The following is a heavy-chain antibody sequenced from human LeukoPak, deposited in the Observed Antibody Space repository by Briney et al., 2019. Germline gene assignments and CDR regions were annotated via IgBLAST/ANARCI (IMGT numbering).Heavy chain of an antibody. CDR2: IYSGGDT. CDR1: GFTVSSNY. Sequence: GGSLRLSCAASGFTVSSNYMSWVRQAPGGGLEWVSVIYSGGDTRYADSVKGRFTISRDNSKNTLYLQMNSLSAEDTALCYCARERGRGVISPYFDQWGQGTLVTVSS. V-gene: IGHV3-66*01. J-gene: IGHJ4*02. CDR3: ARERGRGVISPYFDQ. D-gene: IGHD3-10*01.